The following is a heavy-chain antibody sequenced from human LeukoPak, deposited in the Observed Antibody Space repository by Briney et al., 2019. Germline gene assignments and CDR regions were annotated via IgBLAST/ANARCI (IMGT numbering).Heavy chain of an antibody. CDR3: ARQTTYYYDSSGYSSPYYGMDV. V-gene: IGHV5-51*01. D-gene: IGHD3-22*01. CDR2: IDPGDADT. J-gene: IGHJ6*02. CDR1: GYSFTSYW. Sequence: GESLKISCKGSGYSFTSYWIGWVRQMPGTGLEWMGIIDPGDADTRYSPSFQGQVTISADKSISTAYLQWSSLKASDTAMYYCARQTTYYYDSSGYSSPYYGMDVWGQGTTVTVSS.